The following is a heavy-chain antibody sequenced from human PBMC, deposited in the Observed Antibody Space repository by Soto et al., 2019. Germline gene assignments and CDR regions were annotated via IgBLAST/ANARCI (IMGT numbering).Heavy chain of an antibody. CDR3: ARHSAPGAILARRYQYYGMDV. CDR2: IYYSGST. V-gene: IGHV4-39*01. Sequence: SETLSLTCTVSGGSISSSSYYWGWIRQPPGKGLEWIGSIYYSGSTYYNPSLKSRVTISVDTSKNQFSLKLSSVTAADTAVYYCARHSAPGAILARRYQYYGMDVWGHGTTVTVS. CDR1: GGSISSSSYY. J-gene: IGHJ6*02. D-gene: IGHD3-3*01.